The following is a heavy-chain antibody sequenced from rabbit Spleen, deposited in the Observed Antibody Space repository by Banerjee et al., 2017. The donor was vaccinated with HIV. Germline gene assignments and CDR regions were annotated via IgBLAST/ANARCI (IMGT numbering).Heavy chain of an antibody. CDR2: IYAGNGVT. D-gene: IGHD4-1*01. CDR1: GVSFSGSSY. J-gene: IGHJ3*01. Sequence: QEQLEESGGDLVKPGASLTLTCIASGVSFSGSSYICWVRQAPGKGLEWIACIYAGNGVTYYASWAKGRFTISKTSSTTVTLQMTSLTAADTATYFCARSGYVGWGGDGDLTGNKLWGQGPLVTVS. CDR3: ARSGYVGWGGDGDLTGNKL. V-gene: IGHV1S45*01.